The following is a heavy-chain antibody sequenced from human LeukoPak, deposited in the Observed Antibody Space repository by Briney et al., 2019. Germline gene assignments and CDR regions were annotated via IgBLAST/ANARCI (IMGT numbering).Heavy chain of an antibody. CDR2: IYYSGST. CDR1: GGSISSNSYY. V-gene: IGHV4-39*01. J-gene: IGHJ6*03. CDR3: ARGPAPYYYYMDV. Sequence: SETLSLTCTVSGGSISSNSYYWGWIRQPPGRGLEWIGNIYYSGSTYYNPSLKSRVTISVDTSKNQFSLKLSSVTAADTAVYYCARGPAPYYYYMDVWDKGTTVTVSS.